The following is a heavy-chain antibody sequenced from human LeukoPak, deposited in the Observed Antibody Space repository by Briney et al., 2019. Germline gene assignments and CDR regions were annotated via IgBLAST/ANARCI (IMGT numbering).Heavy chain of an antibody. CDR1: GGSISGSNYY. CDR3: ATPGPLTAYSIFWSGYLGIDY. J-gene: IGHJ4*02. Sequence: PSETLSLTCSVSGGSISGSNYYWGWIRQPPGKGLEWIGGIFHIGTTYYNPSLKSRVTISVDTSKNHYSLRLGSVTAADTAIYYCATPGPLTAYSIFWSGYLGIDYWGLGTRVTVSS. V-gene: IGHV4-39*02. CDR2: IFHIGTT. D-gene: IGHD3-3*01.